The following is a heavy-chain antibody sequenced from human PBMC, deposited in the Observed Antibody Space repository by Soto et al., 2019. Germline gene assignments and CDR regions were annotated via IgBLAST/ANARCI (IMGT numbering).Heavy chain of an antibody. J-gene: IGHJ3*02. CDR2: IIPIFATA. CDR1: GGTFSSYA. V-gene: IGHV1-69*13. CDR3: ARDFGNFDAFDI. D-gene: IGHD1-7*01. Sequence: ASVKVCCKASGGTFSSYAIGWVRQAPGQGLEWMGGIIPIFATANYAQKFQGRVTITADECTSTAYMELSSLRSEDTAVYYCARDFGNFDAFDIWGQGTMVTVSS.